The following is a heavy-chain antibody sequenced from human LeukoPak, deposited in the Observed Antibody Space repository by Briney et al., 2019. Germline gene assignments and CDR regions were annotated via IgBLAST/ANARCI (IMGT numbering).Heavy chain of an antibody. Sequence: GGSLRLSCAASGFTVSSNYMSWVRQAPGKGLEWVAVISYDGSNKYYADSVKGRFTISRDNSKNTLYLQMNSLRAEDTAVYYCAREYSSSWYYYDSSGKTFDYWGQGTLVTVSS. V-gene: IGHV3-30*03. CDR1: GFTVSSNY. CDR2: ISYDGSNK. CDR3: AREYSSSWYYYDSSGKTFDY. D-gene: IGHD3-22*01. J-gene: IGHJ4*02.